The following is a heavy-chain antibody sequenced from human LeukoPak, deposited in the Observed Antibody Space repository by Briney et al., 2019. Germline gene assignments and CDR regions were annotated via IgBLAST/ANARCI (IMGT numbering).Heavy chain of an antibody. CDR1: GGSISSYY. V-gene: IGHV4-59*01. J-gene: IGHJ6*02. CDR2: IYYSGST. CDR3: ARDSDFWSGYFYGMDV. D-gene: IGHD3-3*01. Sequence: PSETLSLTCTVSGGSISSYYWSWIRQPPGKGLEWIGYIYYSGSTNYNPSLKSRVTISVATSKNQFSLKLSSVTAADTAVYYCARDSDFWSGYFYGMDVWGQGTTVTVCS.